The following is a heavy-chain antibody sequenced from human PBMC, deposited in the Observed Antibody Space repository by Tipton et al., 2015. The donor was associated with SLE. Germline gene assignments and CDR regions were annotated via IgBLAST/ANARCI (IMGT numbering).Heavy chain of an antibody. CDR3: ATRSYCSGGSCPPDY. CDR1: GFTFSSYW. J-gene: IGHJ4*02. Sequence: SLRLSCAASGFTFSSYWMHWVRQAPGKGLVWVSRINSDGSSTSYADSVKGRFTISRDNAENTLYLQMNSLRAEDTAVYYCATRSYCSGGSCPPDYWGQGTLVTVSS. V-gene: IGHV3-74*01. D-gene: IGHD2-15*01. CDR2: INSDGSST.